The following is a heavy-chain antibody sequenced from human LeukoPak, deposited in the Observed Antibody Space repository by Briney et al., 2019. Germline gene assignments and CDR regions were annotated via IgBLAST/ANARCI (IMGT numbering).Heavy chain of an antibody. CDR2: INPNSGGT. CDR3: ARGGRGDIVVVESPTPSYNWFGP. Sequence: ASVKVSCKASGYTFTGYYMHWVRQAPGQGLEWMGWINPNSGGTNYAQKFQGWVTMTRDTSISTAYMELSRLRSDDTAVFYCARGGRGDIVVVESPTPSYNWFGPWGQGTVVTVSS. D-gene: IGHD2-15*01. J-gene: IGHJ5*02. CDR1: GYTFTGYY. V-gene: IGHV1-2*04.